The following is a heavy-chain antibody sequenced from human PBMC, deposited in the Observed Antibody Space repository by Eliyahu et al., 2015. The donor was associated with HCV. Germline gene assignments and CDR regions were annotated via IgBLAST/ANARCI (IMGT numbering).Heavy chain of an antibody. CDR3: ARGLEEDYSNYEGFDY. V-gene: IGHV3-33*01. J-gene: IGHJ4*02. CDR2: IWYDGSNK. CDR1: GFTFSSYG. D-gene: IGHD4-11*01. Sequence: QVQLVESGGGVVQPGRSLRLSCAASGFTFSSYGMHWVRQAPGKGVGWVAVIWYDGSNKYYADSVKGRFTISRDNSKNTLYLQMNSLRAEDTAVYYCARGLEEDYSNYEGFDYWGQGTLVTVSS.